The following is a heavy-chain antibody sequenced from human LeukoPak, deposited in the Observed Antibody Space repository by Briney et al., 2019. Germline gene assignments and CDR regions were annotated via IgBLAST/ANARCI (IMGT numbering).Heavy chain of an antibody. D-gene: IGHD3-22*01. CDR3: ARGTHYDSSGYYYYGMDV. CDR2: IFYSGST. J-gene: IGHJ6*02. V-gene: IGHV4-59*11. Sequence: SETLSLTCTVSGGSINNHYWSWIRQPPGKGLEWIGSIFYSGSTDSNPSLKGRVTISVDASKNQFSLKLSSVTAADTAVYYCARGTHYDSSGYYYYGMDVWGQGTTVTVSS. CDR1: GGSINNHY.